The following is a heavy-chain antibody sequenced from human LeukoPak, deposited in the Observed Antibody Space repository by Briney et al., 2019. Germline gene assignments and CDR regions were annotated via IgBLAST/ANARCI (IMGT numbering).Heavy chain of an antibody. J-gene: IGHJ4*02. V-gene: IGHV4-39*01. CDR2: IYYGQTI. CDR3: ARNFDY. CDR1: AASISSSSHH. Sequence: PSETLSLTCTISAASISSSSHHWGWIRQSPGKGLEWIGSIYYGQTIYYNPSLNSRVTISVVTSKDQFTLQLNSVTAADTAVYYCARNFDYWGQGTLVTVSS.